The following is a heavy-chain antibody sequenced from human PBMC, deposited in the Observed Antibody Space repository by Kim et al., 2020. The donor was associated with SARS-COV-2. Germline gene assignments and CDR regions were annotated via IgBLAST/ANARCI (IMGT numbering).Heavy chain of an antibody. D-gene: IGHD5-18*01. J-gene: IGHJ4*02. V-gene: IGHV3-30*18. CDR2: ISYDGSNK. Sequence: GGSLRLSCAASGFTFSSYGMHWVRQAPGKGLEWVAVISYDGSNKYYADSVKGRFTISRDNSKNTLYLQMNSLRAEDTAVYYCAKDLHLVWSAAYSYGSTFDYWGQGTLVTVSS. CDR1: GFTFSSYG. CDR3: AKDLHLVWSAAYSYGSTFDY.